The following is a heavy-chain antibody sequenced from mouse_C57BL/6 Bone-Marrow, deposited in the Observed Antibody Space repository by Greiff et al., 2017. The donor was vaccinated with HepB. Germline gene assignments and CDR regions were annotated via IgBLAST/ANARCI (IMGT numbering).Heavy chain of an antibody. CDR3: ARVYYYGSSYWYFDV. D-gene: IGHD1-1*01. CDR1: GFTFSDYY. Sequence: EVNVVESEGGLVQPGSSMKLSCTASGFTFSDYYMAWVRQVPEKGLEWVANINYDGSSTYYLDSLKSRFIISRDNAKNILYLQMSSLKSEDTATYYCARVYYYGSSYWYFDVWGTGTTVTVSS. J-gene: IGHJ1*03. CDR2: INYDGSST. V-gene: IGHV5-16*01.